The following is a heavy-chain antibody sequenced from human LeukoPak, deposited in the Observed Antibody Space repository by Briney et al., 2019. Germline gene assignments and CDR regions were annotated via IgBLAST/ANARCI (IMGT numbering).Heavy chain of an antibody. CDR2: INHSGST. J-gene: IGHJ5*02. D-gene: IGHD2-15*01. CDR3: ARATGEGYCSGGSCYINWFDP. V-gene: IGHV4-34*01. Sequence: SETLFLTCAVYGGSFSGYYWSWIRQPPGKGLEWIGEINHSGSTNYNPSLKSRVTISVDTSKNQFSLKLSSVTAADTAVYYCARATGEGYCSGGSCYINWFDPWGQGTLVTVSS. CDR1: GGSFSGYY.